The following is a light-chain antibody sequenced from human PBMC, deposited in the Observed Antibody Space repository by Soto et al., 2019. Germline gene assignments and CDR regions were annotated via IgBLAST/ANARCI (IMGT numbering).Light chain of an antibody. CDR1: QSVNSN. CDR3: QPSNNWAFT. V-gene: IGKV3-15*01. Sequence: EIMMTQSPVTLSVSPGERATLSCRASQSVNSNLAWYQQKPGQAPRLLIYGASTRATGIPASFIGNGSGTQFTLTASILQPADFALYYCQPSNNWAFTFGPGTKGHIQ. J-gene: IGKJ3*01. CDR2: GAS.